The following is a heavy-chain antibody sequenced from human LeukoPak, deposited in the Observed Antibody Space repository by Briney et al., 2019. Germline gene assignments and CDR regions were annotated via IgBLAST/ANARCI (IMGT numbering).Heavy chain of an antibody. CDR2: IYHSGST. D-gene: IGHD3-3*01. J-gene: IGHJ5*02. Sequence: PSETLSLTCAVSGYSISSGYYWGWIRQPPGKGLEWIGSIYHSGSTYYNPSLKSRVTISVDTSKNQFSLKLSSVTAADTAVYYCARSPGGLDFWSGYSFDPWGQGTLVTVSS. V-gene: IGHV4-38-2*01. CDR1: GYSISSGYY. CDR3: ARSPGGLDFWSGYSFDP.